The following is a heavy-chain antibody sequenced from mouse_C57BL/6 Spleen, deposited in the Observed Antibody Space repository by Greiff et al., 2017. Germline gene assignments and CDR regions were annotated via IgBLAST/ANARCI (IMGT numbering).Heavy chain of an antibody. J-gene: IGHJ2*01. CDR1: GFTFTDYY. V-gene: IGHV7-3*01. CDR2: IRNKANGYTT. Sequence: EVQLVESGGGLVQPGGSLSLSCAASGFTFTDYYMSWVRQPPGKALEWLGFIRNKANGYTTEYSASVKGRFTISSDNSQSSLYLQMKALRAEDSATYYCARYMGEGYSYYFDYWGQGTTLTVSS. CDR3: ARYMGEGYSYYFDY. D-gene: IGHD2-3*01.